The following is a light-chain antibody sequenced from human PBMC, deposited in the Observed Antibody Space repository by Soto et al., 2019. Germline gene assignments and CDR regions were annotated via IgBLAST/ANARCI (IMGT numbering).Light chain of an antibody. V-gene: IGKV3-11*01. CDR1: QSVSSF. Sequence: EIVLTQSPATLSLSPGERATLSCKASQSVSSFLAWYQQKPGQAPRLLIYDVSSSATGSPTRFSGSGSGTDFTLTISSLEPEDFAVYYCQQRINWPLTFGGGTKVEIK. CDR2: DVS. CDR3: QQRINWPLT. J-gene: IGKJ4*01.